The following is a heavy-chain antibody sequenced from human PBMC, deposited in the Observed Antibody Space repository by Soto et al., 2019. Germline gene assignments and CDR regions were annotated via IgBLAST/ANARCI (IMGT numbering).Heavy chain of an antibody. CDR1: GYTFTSYA. Sequence: GASVKVSCKASGYTFTSYAMHWVRQAPGQRLEWMGWINAGNGNTKYSQKFQGRVTITRDTSASTAYMELSSLRSEDTAVYYCARSPTLINCSGGSCYRHHPSYFDYWGQGTLVTVSS. CDR3: ARSPTLINCSGGSCYRHHPSYFDY. J-gene: IGHJ4*02. CDR2: INAGNGNT. V-gene: IGHV1-3*01. D-gene: IGHD2-15*01.